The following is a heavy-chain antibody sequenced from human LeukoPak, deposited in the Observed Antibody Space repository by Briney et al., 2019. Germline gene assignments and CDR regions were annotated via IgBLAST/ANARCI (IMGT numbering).Heavy chain of an antibody. J-gene: IGHJ4*02. CDR3: ARVGNDGEWYFDY. Sequence: ASVKVSCKASGYTFTGYYMHWVRQAPGQGLEWMGRINPNSGGSTRYAQKFQGRVTMTTDTSTSTAYMELRSLRSDDTAVYYCARVGNDGEWYFDYWGQGTLVTVSS. CDR1: GYTFTGYY. D-gene: IGHD1-1*01. CDR2: INPNSGGST. V-gene: IGHV1-2*06.